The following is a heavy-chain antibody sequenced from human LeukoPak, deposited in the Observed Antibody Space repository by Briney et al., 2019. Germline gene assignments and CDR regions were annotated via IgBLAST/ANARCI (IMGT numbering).Heavy chain of an antibody. D-gene: IGHD4-17*01. V-gene: IGHV1-18*01. CDR2: ISAYNGNT. J-gene: IGHJ4*02. Sequence: GASVKVSCKASGYTFTSYGISWVRQAPGQGLEWMGWISAYNGNTNYAQKLQGRVTMTTDTSTSTAYMELRSLRSDDTAVYYCARAHPDYGDYGALDYWGQGTLVTVSS. CDR3: ARAHPDYGDYGALDY. CDR1: GYTFTSYG.